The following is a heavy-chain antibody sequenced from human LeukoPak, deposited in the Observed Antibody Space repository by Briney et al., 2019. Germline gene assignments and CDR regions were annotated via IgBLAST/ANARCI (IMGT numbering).Heavy chain of an antibody. CDR2: VSGSGGST. CDR1: GFTFSSYA. J-gene: IGHJ4*02. CDR3: AKFLPTHIVVANYYFDY. Sequence: GGSLRLSCAASGFTFSSYAMSWVRQAPGKGLEWVSAVSGSGGSTYYADSVKGRFTISRDNSKNTLYLQMNSLRAEDTAVYYCAKFLPTHIVVANYYFDYWGQGTLVTVSS. V-gene: IGHV3-23*01. D-gene: IGHD2-21*01.